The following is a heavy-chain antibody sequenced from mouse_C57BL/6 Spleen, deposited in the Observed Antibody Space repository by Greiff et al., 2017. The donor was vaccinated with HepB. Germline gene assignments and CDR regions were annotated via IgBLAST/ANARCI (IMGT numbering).Heavy chain of an antibody. CDR2: IYPGDGDT. J-gene: IGHJ4*01. V-gene: IGHV1-82*01. D-gene: IGHD3-2*02. CDR1: GYAFSSSW. CDR3: ARWGAAQATAIDY. Sequence: QVQLQQSGPELVKPGASVKISCKASGYAFSSSWMNWVKQRPGKGLEWIGRIYPGDGDTNYNGKFKGKATLTADKSSSTAYMQLSSLTSEDSAVYFCARWGAAQATAIDYWGQGTSVTVSS.